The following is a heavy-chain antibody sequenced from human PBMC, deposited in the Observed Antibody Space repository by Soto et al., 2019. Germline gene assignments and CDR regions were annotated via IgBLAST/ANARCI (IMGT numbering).Heavy chain of an antibody. J-gene: IGHJ6*02. D-gene: IGHD4-4*01. V-gene: IGHV3-11*05. CDR2: IGFTNSQT. CDR3: ARGHHSLDV. Sequence: QVQLVESGGGLVKPGESLRLSCAASGFIFTEHYLSWIRQPPGKGLEWVSYIGFTNSQTDYADSAEGRFTVSRDNAKNSLYLQMNSLRIEDTAIYYCARGHHSLDVWGQGTMVSVSS. CDR1: GFIFTEHY.